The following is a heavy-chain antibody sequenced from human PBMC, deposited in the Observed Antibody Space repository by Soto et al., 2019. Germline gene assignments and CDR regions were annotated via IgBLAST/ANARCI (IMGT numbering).Heavy chain of an antibody. V-gene: IGHV3-53*02. Sequence: VRLVETGGGLIQPGGSLRLSCAGSGFTVSSNYMSWVRQAPGKGLEWVSLIYRDGSTYYADSVKGRFTVSRDNSKNTLYLPMNSLSVEDTAVYYCARVGYSGYDWRYADYWGQGTLVTVSS. CDR2: IYRDGST. CDR3: ARVGYSGYDWRYADY. CDR1: GFTVSSNY. J-gene: IGHJ4*02. D-gene: IGHD5-12*01.